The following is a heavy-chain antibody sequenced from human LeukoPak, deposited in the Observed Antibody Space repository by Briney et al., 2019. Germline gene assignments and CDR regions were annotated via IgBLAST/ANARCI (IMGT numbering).Heavy chain of an antibody. CDR2: IYHSGST. CDR1: GGSISSYY. J-gene: IGHJ4*02. D-gene: IGHD3-10*01. V-gene: IGHV4-38-2*02. Sequence: SETLSLTCTVSGGSISSYYWSWIRQPPGKGLEWIGSIYHSGSTYYNPSLKSRVTIPVDTSKNQFSLKLSSVTAADTAVYYCARDPPGSGSLDYWGQGTLVTVSS. CDR3: ARDPPGSGSLDY.